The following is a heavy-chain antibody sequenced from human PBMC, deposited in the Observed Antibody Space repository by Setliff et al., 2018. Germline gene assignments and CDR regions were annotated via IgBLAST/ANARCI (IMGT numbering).Heavy chain of an antibody. D-gene: IGHD6-13*01. CDR2: IYYSGST. Sequence: SETLSLTCTVSGGSISSSSYYWGWIRQPPGKGLEWIGSIYYSGSTYYNPSLKSLVTISVDTSKNQFSLKLSAVTAADTAVYYCARVLAAAGYYYYGMDVWGQGTTVTVSS. CDR1: GGSISSSSYY. CDR3: ARVLAAAGYYYYGMDV. J-gene: IGHJ6*02. V-gene: IGHV4-39*07.